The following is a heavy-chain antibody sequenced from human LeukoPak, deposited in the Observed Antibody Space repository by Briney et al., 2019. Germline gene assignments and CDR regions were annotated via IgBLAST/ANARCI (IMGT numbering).Heavy chain of an antibody. V-gene: IGHV3-11*01. Sequence: PGGSLRLSCAASGFTFSDYYMSWIRQAPGKGLEWVSYISSSGSTIYYADSVKGRFTISRDNSKNTLYLQMNSLRAEDTAVYYCARRTVYYYYSMDVWGQGTTVTVSS. J-gene: IGHJ6*02. CDR2: ISSSGSTI. CDR3: ARRTVYYYYSMDV. CDR1: GFTFSDYY. D-gene: IGHD2-8*02.